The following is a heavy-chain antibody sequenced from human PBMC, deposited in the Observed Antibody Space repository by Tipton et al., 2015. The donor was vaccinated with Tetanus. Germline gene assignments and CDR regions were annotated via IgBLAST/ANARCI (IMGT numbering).Heavy chain of an antibody. V-gene: IGHV4-31*03. D-gene: IGHD6-13*01. CDR2: IYYSGST. Sequence: TLSLTCTVSGGSISSGGYYWSWIRQHPGKGLEWIGYIYYSGSTYYNPSLKSRVTISVDTSKNQFSLKLSSVTAADTAVYYCARTPGGIAAAGTYSFYYGMDVGAQGPTVPVSS. CDR1: GGSISSGGYY. J-gene: IGHJ6*02. CDR3: ARTPGGIAAAGTYSFYYGMDV.